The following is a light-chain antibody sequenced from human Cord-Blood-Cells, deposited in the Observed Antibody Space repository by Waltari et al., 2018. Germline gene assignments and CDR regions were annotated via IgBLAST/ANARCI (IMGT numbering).Light chain of an antibody. Sequence: DIQMTQSTSSLSASVGHRVTVSFRASQSISSYLNWYQQKPGKVPKPLIYSASSFQSGVPSRFSGSGSGTDFTLTISSLQPEDFATYYCQQSYSTPYTFGQGTKLEIK. CDR3: QQSYSTPYT. V-gene: IGKV1-39*01. CDR1: QSISSY. CDR2: SAS. J-gene: IGKJ2*01.